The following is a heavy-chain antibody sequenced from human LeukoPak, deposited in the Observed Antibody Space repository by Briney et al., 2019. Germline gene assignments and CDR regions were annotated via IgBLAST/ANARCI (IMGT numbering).Heavy chain of an antibody. D-gene: IGHD4-11*01. V-gene: IGHV4-59*11. CDR3: ARMDTVTTLPYFDY. CDR1: GGSISSHC. J-gene: IGHJ4*02. Sequence: SETLSLTCTVSGGSISSHCWSWIRQPPGKGLEWIGYIYYSGSTNYNPSLKSRVTISVDTSKNQFSLKLSSVTAADTAVYYCARMDTVTTLPYFDYWGQGTLVTVSS. CDR2: IYYSGST.